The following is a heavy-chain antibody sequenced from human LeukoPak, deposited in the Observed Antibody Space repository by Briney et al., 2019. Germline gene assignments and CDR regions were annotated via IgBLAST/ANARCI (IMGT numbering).Heavy chain of an antibody. J-gene: IGHJ4*02. CDR1: GFTFSSYA. V-gene: IGHV3-23*01. D-gene: IGHD3-22*01. CDR2: ISGSGGST. Sequence: LTGGSLRLSCAASGFTFSSYAMSWVRQAPGKGLEWVSAISGSGGSTYYADSVKGRFTISRDNSKNTLYLQMNSLRAEDTAVYYCAKDLPSWIVAVISLDYWGQGTLVTVSS. CDR3: AKDLPSWIVAVISLDY.